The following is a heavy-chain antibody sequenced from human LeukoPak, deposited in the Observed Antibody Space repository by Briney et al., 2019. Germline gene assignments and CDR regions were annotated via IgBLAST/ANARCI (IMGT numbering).Heavy chain of an antibody. Sequence: GGSLRLSCAASGFTFSSYAMSWVRQAPGKGLEWVSAISASGGSTYFADSVKARFTISRDNSKNTLYLQMNSLRAEDTAVYFCAKGAYSGSYLGPFDYWGQGTLVTVSS. J-gene: IGHJ4*02. CDR3: AKGAYSGSYLGPFDY. CDR1: GFTFSSYA. D-gene: IGHD1-26*01. V-gene: IGHV3-23*01. CDR2: ISASGGST.